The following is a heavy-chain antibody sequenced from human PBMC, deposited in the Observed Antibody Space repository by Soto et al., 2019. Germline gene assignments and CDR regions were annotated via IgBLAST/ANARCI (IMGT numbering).Heavy chain of an antibody. CDR3: ATQAGPRVYDFWSGYQN. Sequence: PGGSLRLSCAASGFTFSSYAMSWVRQAPGKGLEWVSAISGSGGSTYYADSVKGRFTISRDNSKNTLYLQMNSLRAEDTAVYYCATQAGPRVYDFWSGYQNWGQGTLVTVSS. CDR2: ISGSGGST. J-gene: IGHJ4*02. D-gene: IGHD3-3*01. CDR1: GFTFSSYA. V-gene: IGHV3-23*01.